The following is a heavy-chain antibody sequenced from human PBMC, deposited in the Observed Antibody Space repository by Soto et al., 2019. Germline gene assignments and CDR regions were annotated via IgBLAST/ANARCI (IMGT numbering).Heavy chain of an antibody. CDR1: GFTFSSYS. V-gene: IGHV3-64*01. CDR3: ARRARPDFYYMDV. J-gene: IGHJ6*03. Sequence: GGSLRPLFSASGFTFSSYSMNWDPQAPGKGLEYVSGISSNGVGTYYANSVQGRFTISRDNSKNTVYLQMGSLRPEDMAVYYCARRARPDFYYMDVWGKGTTVTVSS. D-gene: IGHD6-6*01. CDR2: ISSNGVGT.